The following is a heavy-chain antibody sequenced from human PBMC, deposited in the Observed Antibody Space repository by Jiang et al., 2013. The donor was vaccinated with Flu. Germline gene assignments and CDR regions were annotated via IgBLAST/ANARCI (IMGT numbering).Heavy chain of an antibody. V-gene: IGHV4-31*03. CDR2: IYYSGST. CDR1: GGSISSGGYY. J-gene: IGHJ4*02. CDR3: ARLVVWGSYRSMVADY. Sequence: KPSQTLSLTCTVSGGSISSGGYYWSWIRQHPGKGLEWIGYIYYSGSTYYNPSLKSRVTISVDTSKNQFSLKLSSVTAADTAVYYCARLVVWGSYRSMVADYWGQGTLVTVSS. D-gene: IGHD3-16*02.